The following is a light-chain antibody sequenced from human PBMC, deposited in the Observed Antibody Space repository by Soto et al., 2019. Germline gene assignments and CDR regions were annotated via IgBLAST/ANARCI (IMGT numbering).Light chain of an antibody. J-gene: IGKJ5*01. Sequence: EIVLTQSPATLSLSPGERATLSCRASQSVSSFLAWYQQKPGQAPRLLIYDASNRAAAIPARFSGSGSGTDFTLTISSLEPEDFAVYYCQHRANWPITFGQGTRLEIK. CDR3: QHRANWPIT. V-gene: IGKV3-11*01. CDR1: QSVSSF. CDR2: DAS.